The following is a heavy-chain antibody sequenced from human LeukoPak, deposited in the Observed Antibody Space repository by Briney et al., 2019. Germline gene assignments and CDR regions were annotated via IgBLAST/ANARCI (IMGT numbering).Heavy chain of an antibody. J-gene: IGHJ5*02. Sequence: PSETLSLTCTVSGGSISSSSYYWGWIRQPPGKGLEWIGSIYYSGSTYDNPSLESRVTISVDTSKNQFSLKLSSVTAADTAVYYCVRVNYYGSGWFDPWGQGTLVTVSS. CDR1: GGSISSSSYY. D-gene: IGHD3-10*01. V-gene: IGHV4-39*07. CDR3: VRVNYYGSGWFDP. CDR2: IYYSGST.